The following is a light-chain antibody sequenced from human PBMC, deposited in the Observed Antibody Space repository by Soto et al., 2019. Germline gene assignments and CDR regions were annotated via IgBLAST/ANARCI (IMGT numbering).Light chain of an antibody. J-gene: IGLJ1*01. CDR3: AAWDASLSGYV. Sequence: QAVVTQPPSASGTPGQRVTISCSGSSSNIGSNFVYWYQQLPGTAPKLLLYRNNQRPSGVPDRFSGSKSGTSASLAISGPRSEDEADYYCAAWDASLSGYVFGTGTKLTVL. CDR1: SSNIGSNF. CDR2: RNN. V-gene: IGLV1-47*01.